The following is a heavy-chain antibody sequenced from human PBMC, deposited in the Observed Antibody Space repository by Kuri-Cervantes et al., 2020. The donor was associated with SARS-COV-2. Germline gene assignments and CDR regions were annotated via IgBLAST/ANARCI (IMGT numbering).Heavy chain of an antibody. CDR3: AHRQSITMVRGAMGGFDY. J-gene: IGHJ4*02. CDR2: IYWDDDK. CDR1: GFSLSTSGVG. V-gene: IGHV2-5*02. D-gene: IGHD3-10*01. Sequence: SGPTLVKPTETLTLTCTVSGFSLSTSGVGVGWIRQPPGKALEWLALIYWDDDKRYSPSLKSRLTITKDTSKNQVVLTMTNMDPVDTATYYCAHRQSITMVRGAMGGFDYWGQGTLVTVSS.